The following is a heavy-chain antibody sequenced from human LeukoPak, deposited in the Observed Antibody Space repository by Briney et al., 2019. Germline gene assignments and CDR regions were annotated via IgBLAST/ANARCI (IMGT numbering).Heavy chain of an antibody. J-gene: IGHJ4*02. CDR3: ARMYEQWSAFDY. Sequence: PGGSLRLSCAASGFSFSSYSMNWVRQAPGKGLEWVSYISGSSRVIYYADSVKGRFTISRDNSKNTLYLQMNSLRAEDTAVYYCARMYEQWSAFDYWGQGTLVTVSS. CDR2: ISGSSRVI. D-gene: IGHD6-19*01. V-gene: IGHV3-48*01. CDR1: GFSFSSYS.